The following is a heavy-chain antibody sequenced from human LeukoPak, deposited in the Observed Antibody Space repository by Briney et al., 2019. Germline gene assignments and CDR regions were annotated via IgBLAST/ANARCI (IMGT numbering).Heavy chain of an antibody. D-gene: IGHD5-12*01. V-gene: IGHV4-59*12. CDR1: GGSISSYY. CDR2: ISYRGST. CDR3: ARDGSGYGFFDY. Sequence: SETLSLICTVSGGSISSYYWSWIRHPSAKGLEWRGYISYRGSTNYNPSLKSQVTMSVDTSKNQFALKLSSATAADTAVYYCARDGSGYGFFDYWGQGTLVTVSS. J-gene: IGHJ4*02.